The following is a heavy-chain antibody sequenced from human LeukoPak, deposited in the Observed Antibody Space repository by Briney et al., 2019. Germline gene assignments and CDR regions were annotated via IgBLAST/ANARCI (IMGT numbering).Heavy chain of an antibody. CDR2: IYYSGST. Sequence: SETLSLTCSVSGGSMNSYYWSWIRQPPGKELEWIGYIYYSGSTNYNPSLKSRVTISVDTSKNQFSLKLSSVTAADTAVYYCARSRGTTVTTYFEFWGQGSLVTVSS. CDR1: GGSMNSYY. V-gene: IGHV4-59*01. J-gene: IGHJ4*02. CDR3: ARSRGTTVTTYFEF. D-gene: IGHD4-17*01.